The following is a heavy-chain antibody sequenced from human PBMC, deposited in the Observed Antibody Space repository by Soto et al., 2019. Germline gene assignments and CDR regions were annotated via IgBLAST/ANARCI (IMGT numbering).Heavy chain of an antibody. CDR3: ARDNSDIVGATADALDI. Sequence: GGSLRLSCAASGFTFSSYSMNWVRQAPGKGLEWVSSISSSSSYIYYADSVKGRFTISRDNAKNSLYLQMNSLRAEDTAVYYCARDNSDIVGATADALDIWGQGTMVTVSS. D-gene: IGHD1-26*01. V-gene: IGHV3-21*01. J-gene: IGHJ3*02. CDR2: ISSSSSYI. CDR1: GFTFSSYS.